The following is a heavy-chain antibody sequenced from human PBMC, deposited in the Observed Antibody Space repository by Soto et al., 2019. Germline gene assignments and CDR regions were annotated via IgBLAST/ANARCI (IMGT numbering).Heavy chain of an antibody. CDR3: ARTEYNWNEGGCWFDP. CDR2: IYYSGST. J-gene: IGHJ5*02. D-gene: IGHD1-20*01. CDR1: GGSISSYY. Sequence: SETLSLTCTVSGGSISSYYWSWIRQPPGKGLEWIGYIYYSGSTNYNPSLKSRVTISVDTSKNQFSLKLSSVTAADTAVYYCARTEYNWNEGGCWFDPWGQGTLVTVSS. V-gene: IGHV4-59*01.